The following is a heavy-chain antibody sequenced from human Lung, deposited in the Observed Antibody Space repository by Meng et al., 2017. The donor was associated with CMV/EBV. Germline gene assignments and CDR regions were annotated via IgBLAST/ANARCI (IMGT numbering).Heavy chain of an antibody. J-gene: IGHJ4*02. V-gene: IGHV4-4*02. Sequence: SGNVWTSVRPLPGKGLELIGKFFHSKRTSYSPSRKSRGTIAVDKFKKQFSLKPGSVTAAETAVYYCARIERRRKLKYCGSDCSTTDYWCQGTLVTVSS. CDR3: ARIERRRKLKYCGSDCSTTDY. D-gene: IGHD2-21*02. CDR2: FFHSKRT. CDR1: SGNV.